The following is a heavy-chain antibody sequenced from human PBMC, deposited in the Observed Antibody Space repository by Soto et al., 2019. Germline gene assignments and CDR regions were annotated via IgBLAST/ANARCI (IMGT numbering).Heavy chain of an antibody. Sequence: GGSLRLSCEVSGFIFSMYSMSWVRQTPGKGLEWVAKIPQDGVDGHYADAVKGRFTISRDNGKNSLYLQMNNLRAEDTAVYYCARDHLILPAHDFFYGSDVWGRGATVPVSS. CDR1: GFIFSMYS. CDR3: ARDHLILPAHDFFYGSDV. CDR2: IPQDGVDG. V-gene: IGHV3-7*03. D-gene: IGHD2-21*02. J-gene: IGHJ6*02.